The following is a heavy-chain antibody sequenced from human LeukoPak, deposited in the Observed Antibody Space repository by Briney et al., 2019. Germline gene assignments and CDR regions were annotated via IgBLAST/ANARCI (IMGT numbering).Heavy chain of an antibody. Sequence: SETLSLTCTVSGGSMSSYYWSWIRQPPGKGLEWIGSIYYSGSTYYNPSLKSRVTISVDTSKNQFSLKLSSVTAADTAVYYCARSSIAARGWFDPWGQGTLVTVSS. D-gene: IGHD6-6*01. CDR1: GGSMSSYY. CDR3: ARSSIAARGWFDP. CDR2: IYYSGST. V-gene: IGHV4-39*07. J-gene: IGHJ5*02.